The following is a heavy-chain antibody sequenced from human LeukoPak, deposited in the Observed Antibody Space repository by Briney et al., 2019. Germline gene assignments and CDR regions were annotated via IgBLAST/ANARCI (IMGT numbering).Heavy chain of an antibody. J-gene: IGHJ4*02. CDR2: ISGSGGST. CDR1: GFPFSSYA. CDR3: AKGPYSSSLATDY. Sequence: GSLSLSCAAPGFPFSSYAMSWVRQAPGKGLEWVSAISGSGGSTYYADSVKGRFTISRDNSKNTLYLQMNSLTAEDTAVYYCAKGPYSSSLATDYWGQGTLVTVSS. D-gene: IGHD6-13*01. V-gene: IGHV3-23*01.